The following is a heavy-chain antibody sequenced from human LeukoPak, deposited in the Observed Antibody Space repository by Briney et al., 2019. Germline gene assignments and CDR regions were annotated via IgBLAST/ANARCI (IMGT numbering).Heavy chain of an antibody. D-gene: IGHD6-13*01. CDR1: GGSFSGYY. Sequence: SETLSLTCAVYGGSFSGYYWSWIRQPPGKGLEWIGEINHSGSTNYNPSLESRVTISVDTSKNQFSLKLSSVTAADTAVYYCARGGLGSSWYVDYYYGMDVWGQGTTVTVSS. J-gene: IGHJ6*02. V-gene: IGHV4-34*01. CDR2: INHSGST. CDR3: ARGGLGSSWYVDYYYGMDV.